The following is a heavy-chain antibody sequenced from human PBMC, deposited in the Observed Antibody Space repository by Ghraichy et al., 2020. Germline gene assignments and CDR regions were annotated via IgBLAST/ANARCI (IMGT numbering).Heavy chain of an antibody. Sequence: GESLNISCAASGFTFDIYAMSWVRQAPGKGLEWVSLIQSNFVTFYADSVKGRFTISRDNSRQMVYLQMSLLRGEDTAVYYCAKWLKSGFYVVDYWGQGTLVTVSS. D-gene: IGHD3-3*01. CDR2: IQSNFVT. J-gene: IGHJ4*02. CDR3: AKWLKSGFYVVDY. V-gene: IGHV3-23*01. CDR1: GFTFDIYA.